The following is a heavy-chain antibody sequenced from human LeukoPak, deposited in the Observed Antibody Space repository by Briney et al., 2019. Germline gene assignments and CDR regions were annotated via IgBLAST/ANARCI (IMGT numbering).Heavy chain of an antibody. V-gene: IGHV3-7*03. CDR3: AKDLGGGWYHWFDP. D-gene: IGHD6-19*01. Sequence: GGSLRLSCAASGFTFSSYSMNWVRQAPGKGPEWVANINEDGSKKYHADSVKGRFTISRDNAKNSLYLQMNSLRAEDTAVYYCAKDLGGGWYHWFDPWGQGTLVTVSS. J-gene: IGHJ5*02. CDR1: GFTFSSYS. CDR2: INEDGSKK.